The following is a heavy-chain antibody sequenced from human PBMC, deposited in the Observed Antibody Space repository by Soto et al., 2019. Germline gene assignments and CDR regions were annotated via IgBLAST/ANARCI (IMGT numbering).Heavy chain of an antibody. CDR3: ARVDCTGGSCRPYYYYGMDV. D-gene: IGHD2-15*01. CDR2: IWYDGSKK. Sequence: GGSLRLSCAASGFTFSTYGMNWVRQAPGKGLEWVAVIWYDGSKKEYADSVKGRFTISRDNSKNTLDLQMNSLRVEDTAEYYCARVDCTGGSCRPYYYYGMDVWGQGTTVTVSS. CDR1: GFTFSTYG. J-gene: IGHJ6*02. V-gene: IGHV3-33*01.